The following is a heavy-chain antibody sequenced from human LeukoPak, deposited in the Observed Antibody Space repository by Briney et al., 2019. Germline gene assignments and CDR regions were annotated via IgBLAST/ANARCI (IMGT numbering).Heavy chain of an antibody. Sequence: ASVKVSRKASGYTFTSYGISWVRQAPGQGLEWMGWISAYNGNTNYAQKLQGRVTVTTDTSTSTAYMELRSLRSDDTAVYYCARGRAGASYGPYYYYYMDVRGKGTTVTVSS. CDR3: ARGRAGASYGPYYYYYMDV. CDR1: GYTFTSYG. D-gene: IGHD5-18*01. CDR2: ISAYNGNT. J-gene: IGHJ6*03. V-gene: IGHV1-18*01.